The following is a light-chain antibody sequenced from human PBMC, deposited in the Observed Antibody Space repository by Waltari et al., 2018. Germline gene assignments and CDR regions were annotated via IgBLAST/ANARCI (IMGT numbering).Light chain of an antibody. CDR2: DVI. Sequence: QSALTQPASVSGSPGQSITISCTGTGSAVGDYDFVSWYQQHPGKAPNLMIYDVIKRPSGVSHRFSASKSGNTASLTISGLQAEDEADYYCCSYARSSPAVFGGGTQLTVL. J-gene: IGLJ7*01. V-gene: IGLV2-23*02. CDR1: GSAVGDYDF. CDR3: CSYARSSPAV.